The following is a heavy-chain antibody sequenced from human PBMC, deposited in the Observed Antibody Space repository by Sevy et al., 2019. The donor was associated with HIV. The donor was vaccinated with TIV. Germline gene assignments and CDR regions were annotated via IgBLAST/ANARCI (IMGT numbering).Heavy chain of an antibody. CDR1: GFTFSSYG. D-gene: IGHD5-18*01. CDR3: ARDGDTAMVYDAFDI. V-gene: IGHV3-33*01. CDR2: IWYDGSNK. Sequence: GGSLRLSCAASGFTFSSYGMHWVHQAPGKGLEWVAVIWYDGSNKYYADSVKGRFTISRDNSKNTLYLQMNSLRAEDTAVYYCARDGDTAMVYDAFDIWGQGTMVTVSS. J-gene: IGHJ3*02.